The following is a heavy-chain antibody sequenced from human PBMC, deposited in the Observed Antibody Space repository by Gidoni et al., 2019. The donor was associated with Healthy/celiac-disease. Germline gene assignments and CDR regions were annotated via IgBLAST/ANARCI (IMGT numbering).Heavy chain of an antibody. V-gene: IGHV4-59*01. CDR3: ARDRGGYSYGLDWFDP. J-gene: IGHJ5*02. CDR1: GGSISSYY. Sequence: HVHLQESGPGLVKPSDTLSLTCTFSGGSISSYYWSWIRQPPGKGLEWIGYIYYSGSTNYNPSLKSRVNISVDTSKNQFSLKLSSVTAADTAVYYCARDRGGYSYGLDWFDPWGQGTLVTVSS. D-gene: IGHD5-18*01. CDR2: IYYSGST.